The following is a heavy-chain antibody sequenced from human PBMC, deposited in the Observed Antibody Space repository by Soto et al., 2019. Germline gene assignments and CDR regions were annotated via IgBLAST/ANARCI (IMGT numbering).Heavy chain of an antibody. CDR3: AKDGSKGSGSYFDY. D-gene: IGHD3-10*01. Sequence: ESGGGVVQPGRSLRLSCAASGFTFSSYGMHWVRQAPGKGLEWVAVISYDGSNKYYADSVKGRFTISRDNSKNTLYLQMNSLRAEDTAVYYCAKDGSKGSGSYFDYWGQGTLVTVSS. CDR2: ISYDGSNK. CDR1: GFTFSSYG. J-gene: IGHJ4*02. V-gene: IGHV3-30*18.